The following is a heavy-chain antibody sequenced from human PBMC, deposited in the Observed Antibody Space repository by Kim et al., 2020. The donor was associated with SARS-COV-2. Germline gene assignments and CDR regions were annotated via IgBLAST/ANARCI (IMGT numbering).Heavy chain of an antibody. CDR3: ARDLVRVRWLQRDYYYGMDV. V-gene: IGHV3-11*04. CDR1: GLTFSDYY. CDR2: ISSGGSTI. D-gene: IGHD5-12*01. J-gene: IGHJ6*02. Sequence: GGSLRLSCAASGLTFSDYYMSWIRQAPGKGLEWVSYISSGGSTIYYADSVKGRFTISRDNAKNSLYLQMNSLRAEDTAVYYCARDLVRVRWLQRDYYYGMDVWGQGTTVTVSS.